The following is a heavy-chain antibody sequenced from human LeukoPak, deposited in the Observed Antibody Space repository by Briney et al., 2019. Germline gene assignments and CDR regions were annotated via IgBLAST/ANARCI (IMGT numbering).Heavy chain of an antibody. CDR2: ISSSSSYI. D-gene: IGHD3-9*01. J-gene: IGHJ4*02. Sequence: GSLRLSCAASGFTFSSYSMNWVRQAPGKGLEWVSSISSSSSYIYYADSVKGRFTISRDNAKNSLYLQMNSLRAEDTAVYYCARVNNILHYFDYWGQGTLVTVSS. CDR3: ARVNNILHYFDY. V-gene: IGHV3-21*01. CDR1: GFTFSSYS.